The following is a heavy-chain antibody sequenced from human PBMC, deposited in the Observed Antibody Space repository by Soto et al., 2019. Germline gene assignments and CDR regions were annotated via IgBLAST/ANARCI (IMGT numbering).Heavy chain of an antibody. Sequence: SETLSLTCTVSGGSISSYYWSWIRQPPGKGLEWIGYIYSSGSTNYNPSLKSRVTIAVDTSKNQFSLKLSSVTAADTAVYYCARGTYSSSWYAEYYYYYYGMDVWGQGTTVTVSS. CDR1: GGSISSYY. CDR3: ARGTYSSSWYAEYYYYYYGMDV. J-gene: IGHJ6*02. D-gene: IGHD6-13*01. V-gene: IGHV4-59*01. CDR2: IYSSGST.